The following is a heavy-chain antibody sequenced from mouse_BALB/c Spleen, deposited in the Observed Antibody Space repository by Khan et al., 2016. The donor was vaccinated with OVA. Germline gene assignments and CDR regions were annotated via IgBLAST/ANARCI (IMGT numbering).Heavy chain of an antibody. V-gene: IGHV1S81*02. Sequence: QVQLQQPGAELVKPGASVKISCKASGYTFTSFYMYWVKQRPGQGLEWIWGINPSNGDTHFYEKFKSKATLTVDKSSTTAYMQFSSLTSEDSAVYYCARSVYGNPFAYWGQGTLVTVSA. CDR3: ARSVYGNPFAY. CDR1: GYTFTSFY. D-gene: IGHD2-1*01. CDR2: INPSNGDT. J-gene: IGHJ3*01.